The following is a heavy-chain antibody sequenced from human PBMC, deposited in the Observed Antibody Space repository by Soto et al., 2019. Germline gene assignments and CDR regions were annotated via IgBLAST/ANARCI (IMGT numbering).Heavy chain of an antibody. CDR3: ASPRRRYDLRGYHVLDY. J-gene: IGHJ4*02. Sequence: QVQLVESGGGVVQPGRSLRLSCAASRVTFSNYGMHSVRQAPVKGLGWAPALSYDGTNQYYADSVKGRFTLSRDNSKNSLYLEMHNLRPEDTAVYYCASPRRRYDLRGYHVLDYWGQGTLVTVSS. D-gene: IGHD3-22*01. V-gene: IGHV3-30*03. CDR1: RVTFSNYG. CDR2: LSYDGTNQ.